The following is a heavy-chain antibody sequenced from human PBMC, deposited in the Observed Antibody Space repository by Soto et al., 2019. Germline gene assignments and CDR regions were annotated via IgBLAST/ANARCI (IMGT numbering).Heavy chain of an antibody. CDR1: GGTFSSYS. J-gene: IGHJ4*02. Sequence: QVQLVKSGAGGKKPGPSVKVSCKASGGTFSSYSINWVRQAPGQGLEWMAEIIPIFGTANYAQKFQGRVTITADESTSTAYMELSSLRSEDTAVYYCARDGGRHSGGIDYWGQGTLVTVSS. CDR3: ARDGGRHSGGIDY. CDR2: IIPIFGTA. V-gene: IGHV1-69*01. D-gene: IGHD1-26*01.